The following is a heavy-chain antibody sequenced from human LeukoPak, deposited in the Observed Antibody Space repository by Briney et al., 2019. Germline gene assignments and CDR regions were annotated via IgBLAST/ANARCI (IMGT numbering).Heavy chain of an antibody. V-gene: IGHV3-30-3*01. Sequence: PGRSLRLSCAASGFTFSSYAMHWVRQAPGKGLEWVAVISYDGSNKYYADSVKGRFTISRDNSKNTLYLQMNSLRVEDTAVYYCARGSPYCSSTSCYFTYWGQGTLVTVSS. CDR1: GFTFSSYA. CDR2: ISYDGSNK. CDR3: ARGSPYCSSTSCYFTY. J-gene: IGHJ4*02. D-gene: IGHD2-2*01.